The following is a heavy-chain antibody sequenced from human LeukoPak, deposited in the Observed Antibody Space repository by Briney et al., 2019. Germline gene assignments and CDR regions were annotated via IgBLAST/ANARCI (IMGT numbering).Heavy chain of an antibody. CDR2: IYTSGST. Sequence: SQTLSLTCTVSGGSISSGSYYWSWIRQPAGKGLEWIGRIYTSGSTNYNPSLKSRVTISVDTSKNQFSLKLSSVTAADTAVYYCARDVPKTPYYYDSSGYYYSRRYYYYMDVWGKGTTVTVSS. CDR1: GGSISSGSYY. J-gene: IGHJ6*03. CDR3: ARDVPKTPYYYDSSGYYYSRRYYYYMDV. D-gene: IGHD3-22*01. V-gene: IGHV4-61*02.